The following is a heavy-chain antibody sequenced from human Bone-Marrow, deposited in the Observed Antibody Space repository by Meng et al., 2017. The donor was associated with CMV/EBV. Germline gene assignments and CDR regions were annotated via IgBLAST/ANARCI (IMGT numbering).Heavy chain of an antibody. V-gene: IGHV3-7*03. CDR1: GFTFSNYA. D-gene: IGHD2-21*01. CDR3: VRDVAN. Sequence: GGSLRLSCAASGFTFSNYAMHWVRQAPGKGLEWVANIKQDGSEKYYVDSVKGRFTISRDNSKNTLYLQMNSLRAEDTAVYYCVRDVANWGQGTLVTVSS. J-gene: IGHJ4*02. CDR2: IKQDGSEK.